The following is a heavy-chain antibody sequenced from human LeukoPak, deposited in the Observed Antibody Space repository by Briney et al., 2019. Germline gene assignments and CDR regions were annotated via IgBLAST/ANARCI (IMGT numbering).Heavy chain of an antibody. Sequence: GGSLRLSCAASGFIFSDYYMSWIRQAPGKGLEWVSYISSSGSTMYYTDSVKGRATISRDNAKNSLYLQMNSLRAEDTAVYYCARPAYCGGNCYYFPDYWGQGTLVTVSS. CDR2: ISSSGSTM. CDR1: GFIFSDYY. CDR3: ARPAYCGGNCYYFPDY. J-gene: IGHJ4*02. D-gene: IGHD2-21*02. V-gene: IGHV3-11*04.